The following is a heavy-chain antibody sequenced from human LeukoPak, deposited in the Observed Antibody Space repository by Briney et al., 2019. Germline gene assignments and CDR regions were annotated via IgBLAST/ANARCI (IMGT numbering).Heavy chain of an antibody. CDR3: ARAGPMVSFDY. J-gene: IGHJ4*02. CDR1: GGSFSGYY. V-gene: IGHV4-34*01. CDR2: INHSGST. Sequence: KPSETLSLTCAVYGGSFSGYYWSWIRQPPGKGLEWIGEINHSGSTYYNPSLKSRVTISVDRSKNQFSLKLSSVTAADTAVYYCARAGPMVSFDYWGQGTLVTVSS. D-gene: IGHD3-10*01.